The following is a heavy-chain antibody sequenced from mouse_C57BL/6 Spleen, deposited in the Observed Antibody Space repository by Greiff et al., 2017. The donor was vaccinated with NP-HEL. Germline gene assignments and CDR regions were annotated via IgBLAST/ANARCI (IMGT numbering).Heavy chain of an antibody. CDR1: GFTFSDYG. CDR3: ASLYPFDY. CDR2: ISSGSSTI. Sequence: EVQLKESGGGLVKPGGSLKLSCAASGFTFSDYGMHWVRQAPEKGLEWVAYISSGSSTIYYADTVKGRFTISRDNAKNTLFLQMTSLRSEDTAMYYCASLYPFDYWGQGTTLTVSS. J-gene: IGHJ2*01. V-gene: IGHV5-17*01.